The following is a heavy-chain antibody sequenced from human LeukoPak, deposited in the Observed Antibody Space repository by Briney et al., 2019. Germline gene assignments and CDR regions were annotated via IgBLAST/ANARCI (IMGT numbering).Heavy chain of an antibody. CDR1: GGSFSGYY. CDR3: ASQGHHGKIVGTTPSYFYMDV. J-gene: IGHJ6*03. V-gene: IGHV4-34*01. D-gene: IGHD1-26*01. Sequence: SETLSLTCAVYGGSFSGYYWSWIRQPPGKGLEWIGEINHSGSTNYNPSLKSRVTISVDTSKNRFSLKLSSVTAADTAFYYCASQGHHGKIVGTTPSYFYMDVWGKGTTVTVSS. CDR2: INHSGST.